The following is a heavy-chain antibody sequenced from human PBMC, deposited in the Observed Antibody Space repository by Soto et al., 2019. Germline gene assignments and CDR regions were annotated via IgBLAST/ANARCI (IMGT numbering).Heavy chain of an antibody. CDR3: ARVPITGRLYCSSTSCYYYYYYGMDV. CDR2: INHSGST. J-gene: IGHJ6*02. D-gene: IGHD2-2*01. Sequence: KSSETLSLTCAVYGGSFSGYYWSWIRQPPGKGLEWIGEINHSGSTNYNPSLKSRVTISVDTSKNQFSLKLSSVTAADTAVYYCARVPITGRLYCSSTSCYYYYYYGMDVWGQGTTVTVS. V-gene: IGHV4-34*01. CDR1: GGSFSGYY.